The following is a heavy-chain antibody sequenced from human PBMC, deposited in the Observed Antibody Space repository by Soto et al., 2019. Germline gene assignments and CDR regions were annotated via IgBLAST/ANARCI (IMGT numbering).Heavy chain of an antibody. CDR2: ISYDGSNK. J-gene: IGHJ4*02. CDR3: ANSELPSSFDY. V-gene: IGHV3-30*18. CDR1: GFTFSSYG. Sequence: PGGSLRLSCAASGFTFSSYGMHWVRQAPGKGLEWVAVISYDGSNKYYADSVKGRFTISRDNSKNTLYLQMNSLRAEDTAVYYCANSELPSSFDYWGQGTLVTVSS. D-gene: IGHD1-26*01.